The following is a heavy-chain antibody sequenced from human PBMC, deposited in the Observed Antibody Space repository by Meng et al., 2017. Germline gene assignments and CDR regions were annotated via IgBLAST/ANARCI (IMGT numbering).Heavy chain of an antibody. Sequence: ASVKVSCKASGYTFTSYAMHWVRQAPGQRLEWMGWINAGNGNTKYSQKFQGRVTITRDTSASTAYMGLSSLRSEDTAVYYCARARIVVVITTSAFDIWGQGTMVTVSS. CDR3: ARARIVVVITTSAFDI. D-gene: IGHD3-22*01. CDR1: GYTFTSYA. CDR2: INAGNGNT. V-gene: IGHV1-3*01. J-gene: IGHJ3*02.